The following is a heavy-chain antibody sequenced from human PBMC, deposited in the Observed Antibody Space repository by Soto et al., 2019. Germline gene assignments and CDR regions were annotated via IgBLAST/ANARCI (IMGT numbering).Heavy chain of an antibody. Sequence: QVQLVESGGGVVQPGRSLRLSCAASGFTFSSYGMHWVRQAPDRGLEWVAIIWYDGSNKYYPDSVKGRFTISRDNSKNTLFLQMNSLRAEDTAVYYWARDPGDSYVDYWGQGTLVTVSS. CDR2: IWYDGSNK. CDR1: GFTFSSYG. V-gene: IGHV3-33*01. J-gene: IGHJ4*02. CDR3: ARDPGDSYVDY.